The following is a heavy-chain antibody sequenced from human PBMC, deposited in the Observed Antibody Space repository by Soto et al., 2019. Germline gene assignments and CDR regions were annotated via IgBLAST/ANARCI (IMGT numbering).Heavy chain of an antibody. CDR3: AKDAAALSGGMDV. Sequence: GGSLRLSCAASGFTFDDYTMHWVLQAPGKGLEWVSLISWDGGSTYYADSVKGRFTISRDNSKNSLYLQMNSLRTEDTALYYCAKDAAALSGGMDVWGQGTTVTVSS. V-gene: IGHV3-43*01. CDR2: ISWDGGST. D-gene: IGHD3-10*01. J-gene: IGHJ6*02. CDR1: GFTFDDYT.